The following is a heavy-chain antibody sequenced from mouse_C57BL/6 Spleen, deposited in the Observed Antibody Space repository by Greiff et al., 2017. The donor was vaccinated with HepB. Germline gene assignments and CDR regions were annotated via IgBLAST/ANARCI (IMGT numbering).Heavy chain of an antibody. CDR2: IDPETGGT. D-gene: IGHD2-1*01. CDR3: TRSGCGNYGYAMDY. V-gene: IGHV1-15*01. J-gene: IGHJ4*01. Sequence: VQLQQSGAELVRPGASVTLSCKASGYTFTDYEMHWVKQTPVHGLEWIGAIDPETGGTAYNQKFKGKAILTADKSSSTAYMGLRSLTSEDSAVYYCTRSGCGNYGYAMDYWGQGTSVTVSS. CDR1: GYTFTDYE.